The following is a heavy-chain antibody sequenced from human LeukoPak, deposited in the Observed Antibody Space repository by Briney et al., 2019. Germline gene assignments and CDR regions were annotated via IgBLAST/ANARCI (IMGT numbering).Heavy chain of an antibody. V-gene: IGHV4-59*01. D-gene: IGHD3-22*01. Sequence: PSETLSLTCTVSGGSISSYYWSWIRQPPGKGLEWIGYISYSGSTNYNPSLKSRVSISVDTSKDQFSLKLSSVTAADTAVYYCAGVRYDSTGQRFDYWGQGTLVTVSS. CDR1: GGSISSYY. CDR2: ISYSGST. CDR3: AGVRYDSTGQRFDY. J-gene: IGHJ4*02.